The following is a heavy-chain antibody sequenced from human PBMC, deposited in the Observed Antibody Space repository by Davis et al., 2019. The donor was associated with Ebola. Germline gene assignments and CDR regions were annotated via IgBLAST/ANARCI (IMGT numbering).Heavy chain of an antibody. CDR3: ARVGYDFWSGYYTGSWFDP. CDR2: INHSGST. D-gene: IGHD3-3*01. J-gene: IGHJ5*02. Sequence: SETLSLTCAVYGGSFSGYYWSWIRQPPGKGLEWIGEINHSGSTNYNPSLKSRVTISVDTSKNQFSLKLSSVTAADTAVYYCARVGYDFWSGYYTGSWFDPWGQGTLVTVSS. CDR1: GGSFSGYY. V-gene: IGHV4-34*01.